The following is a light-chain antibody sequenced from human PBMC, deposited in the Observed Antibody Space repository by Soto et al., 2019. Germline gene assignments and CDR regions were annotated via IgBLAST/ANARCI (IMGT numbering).Light chain of an antibody. Sequence: EIQIAQSPSTLSGSVGDRVTITCRASQSISTWLAWYQQKPGKAPKLLIYDASSLESGVPSRFSGSGSGTEFTLTISSLQPDDFATYYCQQYNSYSRTFGQGTKVDIK. J-gene: IGKJ1*01. CDR1: QSISTW. CDR3: QQYNSYSRT. V-gene: IGKV1-5*01. CDR2: DAS.